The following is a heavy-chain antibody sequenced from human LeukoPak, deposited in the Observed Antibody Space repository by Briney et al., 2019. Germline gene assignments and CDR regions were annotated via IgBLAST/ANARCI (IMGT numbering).Heavy chain of an antibody. D-gene: IGHD3-10*01. CDR2: ISTSGSGSS. CDR3: ARKYAVRGKFDY. CDR1: GASISSGLYY. V-gene: IGHV4-61*02. Sequence: SETLSLTCTVSGASISSGLYYWSWIRQPAEKGLEWIGRISTSGSGSSNYNPTLKSRVTISVDTSKNQFSLKLSSVTAADTAVYYCARKYAVRGKFDYWGQGTLVTVSS. J-gene: IGHJ4*02.